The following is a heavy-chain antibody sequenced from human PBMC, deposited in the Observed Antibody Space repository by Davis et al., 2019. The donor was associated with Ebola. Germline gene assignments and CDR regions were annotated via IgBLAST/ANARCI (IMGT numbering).Heavy chain of an antibody. V-gene: IGHV3-21*04. J-gene: IGHJ4*02. CDR2: ISSSSSYI. CDR1: GFTFSSYS. Sequence: PGGSLRLSCAASGFTFSSYSMNWVRQAPGKGLEWVSSISSSSSYIYYADSVKGRFTISRDNSKNTLYLQMNSLRAEDTAVYYCAKGYYDSSGYQVPFDYWGQGTLVTVSS. CDR3: AKGYYDSSGYQVPFDY. D-gene: IGHD3-22*01.